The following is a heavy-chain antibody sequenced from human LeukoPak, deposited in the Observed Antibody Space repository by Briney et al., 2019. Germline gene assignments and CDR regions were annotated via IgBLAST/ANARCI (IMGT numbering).Heavy chain of an antibody. Sequence: GGSLRLSCAASGFTFSSYGMHWVRQAPGKGLEWVAVIWYDGSNKYYADSVKGRFTISRDNSKNTLYLQMNSLRAEDTAVYYCAXDGGDYYDSSGYYXXDXXGQGXXXXV. J-gene: IGHJ4*02. CDR2: IWYDGSNK. CDR3: AXDGGDYYDSSGYYXXDX. CDR1: GFTFSSYG. V-gene: IGHV3-33*06. D-gene: IGHD3-22*01.